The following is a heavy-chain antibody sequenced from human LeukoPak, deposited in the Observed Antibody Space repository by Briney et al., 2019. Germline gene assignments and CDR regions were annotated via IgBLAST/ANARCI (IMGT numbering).Heavy chain of an antibody. CDR3: ARVGGSGWYRY. J-gene: IGHJ4*02. V-gene: IGHV3-7*01. D-gene: IGHD6-19*01. CDR2: IKQDGSEK. Sequence: GGSLRLSCVASGFTFSDHYMSWVRQAPGKGLEWVANIKQDGSEKYYVDSVKGRFTISRDNAKNSLYLQMNSLRAEDTAVYYCARVGGSGWYRYWGQGTLATVSS. CDR1: GFTFSDHY.